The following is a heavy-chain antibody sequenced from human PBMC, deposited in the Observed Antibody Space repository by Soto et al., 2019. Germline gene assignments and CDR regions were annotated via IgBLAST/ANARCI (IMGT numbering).Heavy chain of an antibody. CDR2: INPDNGNT. CDR1: GYTFTRYT. CDR3: ARGIATGQPEH. D-gene: IGHD2-15*01. V-gene: IGHV1-3*01. Sequence: ASVKVSCKASGYTFTRYTMNWVRQAPGQRLEWMGWINPDNGNTKSSQKFQDRVIITRDTSASTAYMDLSSLRSEDTAVYYCARGIATGQPEHWGQGTLVSVSS. J-gene: IGHJ4*02.